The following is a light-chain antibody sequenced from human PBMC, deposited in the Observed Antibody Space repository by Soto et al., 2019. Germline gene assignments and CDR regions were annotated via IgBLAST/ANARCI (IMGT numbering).Light chain of an antibody. CDR2: DAF. V-gene: IGKV3-11*01. J-gene: IGKJ5*01. CDR1: QSVSSY. Sequence: EIVLTQSPATLSLSPGERATLSCRASQSVSSYLAWYQQKPGQAPSPLIYDAFNRAAGIPARFSGSGSGTYFTLTISSLEPEDFAFYYCQHRSNWPITFGQGTRLEIK. CDR3: QHRSNWPIT.